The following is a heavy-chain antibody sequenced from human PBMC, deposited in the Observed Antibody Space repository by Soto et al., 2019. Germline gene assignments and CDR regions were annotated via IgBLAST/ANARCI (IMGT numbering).Heavy chain of an antibody. D-gene: IGHD3-16*02. CDR3: ARDEVIGGVATSRYDY. CDR2: IIPIFGTA. Sequence: QVQLVQSGAEVKKPGSSVKVSCKASGGTFSSYAISWVRQAPGQGLEWMGGIIPIFGTANYAQKFQGRVTITADESTRTAYMELSSLGSEDTAVYYCARDEVIGGVATSRYDYWGQGTLVTVSS. V-gene: IGHV1-69*01. CDR1: GGTFSSYA. J-gene: IGHJ4*02.